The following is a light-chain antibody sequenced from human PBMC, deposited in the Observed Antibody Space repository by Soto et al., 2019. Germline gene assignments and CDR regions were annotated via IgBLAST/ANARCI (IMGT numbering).Light chain of an antibody. CDR2: KAS. V-gene: IGKV1-5*03. J-gene: IGKJ1*01. Sequence: DIQMTQSPSTLSASVGDRVTITCRANQTINNWLAWYQQKPGKAPKLLIYKASSLESGAPSSFSGSGSGTEFTLTISGLQPDDFATYYCQQYQSFSKTFGQGTKVEV. CDR1: QTINNW. CDR3: QQYQSFSKT.